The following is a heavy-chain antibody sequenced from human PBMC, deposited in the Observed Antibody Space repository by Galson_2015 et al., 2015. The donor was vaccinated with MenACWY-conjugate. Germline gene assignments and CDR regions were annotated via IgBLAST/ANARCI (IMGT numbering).Heavy chain of an antibody. Sequence: PALVKPTQTLTLTCTFSGFSLSTSGVGVGWIRQPPGKALEWLALIYWDDDKRYSPSLKSRLTITKDTSKNQVVLTMTNMDPVDTATYYCAHRSGWYETELFDPWGQGTLVTVSS. CDR3: AHRSGWYETELFDP. D-gene: IGHD6-19*01. CDR1: GFSLSTSGVG. J-gene: IGHJ5*02. V-gene: IGHV2-5*02. CDR2: IYWDDDK.